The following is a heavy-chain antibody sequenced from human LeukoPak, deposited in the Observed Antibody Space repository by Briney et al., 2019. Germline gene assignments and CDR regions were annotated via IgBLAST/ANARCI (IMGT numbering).Heavy chain of an antibody. CDR2: IYYSGST. D-gene: IGHD3-9*01. J-gene: IGHJ5*02. V-gene: IGHV4-39*01. Sequence: SETLSLTCTVPGGSISSSSYYWGWIRQPPGKGLEWIGSIYYSGSTYYNPPLKTRVTISVDTSKNQFSLKLSSVTAADTAVYYCARPYYDILTGYKWFDPWGQGTLVTVSS. CDR1: GGSISSSSYY. CDR3: ARPYYDILTGYKWFDP.